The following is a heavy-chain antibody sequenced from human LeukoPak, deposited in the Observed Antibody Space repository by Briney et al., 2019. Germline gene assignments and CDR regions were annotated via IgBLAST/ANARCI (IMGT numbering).Heavy chain of an antibody. CDR2: IKQDGSEK. CDR1: GFTFSSYW. J-gene: IGHJ4*02. Sequence: GGSLRLSCAASGFTFSSYWMSWVRQAPGKGLEWVANIKQDGSEKYYLESVKGRFTISRDNAKNSLYLQMNSLRAEDTAVYYCARDLWFGESNFDYWGQGTLVTVSS. V-gene: IGHV3-7*01. D-gene: IGHD3-10*01. CDR3: ARDLWFGESNFDY.